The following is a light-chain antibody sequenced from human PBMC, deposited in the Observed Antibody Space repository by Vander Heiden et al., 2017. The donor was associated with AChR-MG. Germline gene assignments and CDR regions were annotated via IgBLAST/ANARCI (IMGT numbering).Light chain of an antibody. CDR2: KNY. Sequence: QSVLTQPPSASGTPGQRVTISCSGSSSNIGSNYVYWYQQVPGTAPKLLIYKNYRRPSGVPDRFSASKSGTSASLAISGLRSEDEAVYVCAGWDDSLSGVVFGRGTKVTVL. CDR1: SSNIGSNY. J-gene: IGLJ2*01. CDR3: AGWDDSLSGVV. V-gene: IGLV1-47*01.